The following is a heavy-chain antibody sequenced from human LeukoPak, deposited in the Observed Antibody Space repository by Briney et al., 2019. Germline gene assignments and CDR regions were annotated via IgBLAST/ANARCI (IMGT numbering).Heavy chain of an antibody. CDR3: ARARKAYYFDY. V-gene: IGHV3-48*03. CDR1: GFTFSSYE. J-gene: IGHJ4*02. Sequence: GSLRLSCAASGFTFSSYEMNWVRQAPGKGLEWVSYISSSGSTIYYADSVKGRFTISRDNAKNSLYLQMNSLRAEDTAVYYCARARKAYYFDYWGQGTLVTVSS. CDR2: ISSSGSTI.